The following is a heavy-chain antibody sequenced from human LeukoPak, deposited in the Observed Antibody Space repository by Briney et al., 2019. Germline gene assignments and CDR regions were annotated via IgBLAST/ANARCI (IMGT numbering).Heavy chain of an antibody. CDR3: ARVNSGSYSDY. CDR2: ISNSGSTI. Sequence: GGSLRISCAASGFTFSSYEMNWVRQAPGKGLEWVSYISNSGSTIYYADSVKGRFTISRDNAKNSLYLQMNSLRAEDTAVYYCARVNSGSYSDYWGQGTLVTVSS. J-gene: IGHJ4*02. CDR1: GFTFSSYE. V-gene: IGHV3-48*03. D-gene: IGHD1-26*01.